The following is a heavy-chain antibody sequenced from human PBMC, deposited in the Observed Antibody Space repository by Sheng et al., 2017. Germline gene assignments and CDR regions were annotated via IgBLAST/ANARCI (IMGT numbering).Heavy chain of an antibody. Sequence: EVQLVESGGGSVHPGESLRLSCAASGFTFSNYNMNWVRQAPGKGLEWVSSISSRSGHIYYADSVKGRFTVSRDNAKNSLYLQMNSLRAEDTAVYYCARDDLDGSGWHSDYFDYWGQGTLVTVSS. CDR1: GFTFSNYN. CDR3: ARDDLDGSGWHSDYFDY. D-gene: IGHD6-19*01. V-gene: IGHV3-21*01. CDR2: ISSRSGHI. J-gene: IGHJ4*02.